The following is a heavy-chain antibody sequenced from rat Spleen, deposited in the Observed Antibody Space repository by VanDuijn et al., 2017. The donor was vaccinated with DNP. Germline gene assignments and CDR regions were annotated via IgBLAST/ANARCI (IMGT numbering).Heavy chain of an antibody. J-gene: IGHJ3*01. Sequence: EVQLVESGGGPVQPGRSLKLSCVASGFIFSNYWMTWIRQAPKTGLEWVASISHVGCTTYYGDSVKGRFTISRDNAKSTVYLQLNSLRSEDTATYYCATRVGNYGYPFAYWGQGTLVTVSS. D-gene: IGHD1-7*01. CDR3: ATRVGNYGYPFAY. V-gene: IGHV5-31*01. CDR2: ISHVGCTT. CDR1: GFIFSNYW.